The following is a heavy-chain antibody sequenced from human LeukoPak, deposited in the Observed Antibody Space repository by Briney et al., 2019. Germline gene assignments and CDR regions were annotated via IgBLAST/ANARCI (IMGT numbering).Heavy chain of an antibody. CDR1: GGSISSGDYY. J-gene: IGHJ4*02. CDR2: IYYSGST. V-gene: IGHV4-39*01. D-gene: IGHD4-17*01. CDR3: ASLSDYGDQLDY. Sequence: SETLSLTCTVSGGSISSGDYYWGWIRQPPGKGLEWIGSIYYSGSTYYNPSLKSRVTISVDTSKNQFSLKLSSVTAADTAVYYCASLSDYGDQLDYWGQGTLVTVSS.